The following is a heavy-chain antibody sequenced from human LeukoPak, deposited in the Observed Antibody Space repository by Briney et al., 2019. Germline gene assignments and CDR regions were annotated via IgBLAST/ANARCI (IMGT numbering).Heavy chain of an antibody. CDR3: ARVKRGHYYFDY. CDR1: GFTFSDYY. J-gene: IGHJ4*02. CDR2: ISSSGSTI. Sequence: SGGSLRLSCAASGFTFSDYYMSWIRQAPGKGLEWVSYISSSGSTIYYADSVKGRFTISRDNAKNSLYLQTNSLRAEDTAVYYCARVKRGHYYFDYWGQGTLVTVSS. V-gene: IGHV3-11*04.